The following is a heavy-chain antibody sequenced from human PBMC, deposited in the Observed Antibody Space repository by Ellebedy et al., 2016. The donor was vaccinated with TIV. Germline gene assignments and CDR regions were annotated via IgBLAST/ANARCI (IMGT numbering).Heavy chain of an antibody. CDR2: ITPDGSYK. Sequence: PGGSLRLSCAASGFTFSTYGLHWVRQVPGKGLEWVAVITPDGSYKKYEDSVKGRFSVSRDNSKKTVDLQMNSLRPEDTAVYYCVRDGYSDTWYAKWFDPWGQGTLVMVSS. V-gene: IGHV3-30*03. J-gene: IGHJ5*02. CDR1: GFTFSTYG. CDR3: VRDGYSDTWYAKWFDP. D-gene: IGHD5-12*01.